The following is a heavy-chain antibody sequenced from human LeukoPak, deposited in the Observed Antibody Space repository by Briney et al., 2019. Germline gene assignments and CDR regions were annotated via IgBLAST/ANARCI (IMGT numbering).Heavy chain of an antibody. J-gene: IGHJ4*02. V-gene: IGHV3-11*05. CDR1: GFTFSDYY. CDR2: ITSSSGYT. Sequence: GGSLTLSCAASGFTFSDYYMSWIRQAPGKGLEWISFITSSSGYTYSADSVKGRFLISRDNAKNSLYLQMNSLRVEDTAVYFCARVEKWTNLVRYYFDNWGQGTLVPVAS. CDR3: ARVEKWTNLVRYYFDN. D-gene: IGHD1-14*01.